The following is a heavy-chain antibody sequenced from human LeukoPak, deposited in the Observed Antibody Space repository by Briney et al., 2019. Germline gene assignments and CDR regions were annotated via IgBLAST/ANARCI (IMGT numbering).Heavy chain of an antibody. CDR3: ASLKWFSDFDY. J-gene: IGHJ4*02. Sequence: GGSLRLSCTVSGFTVSSNSMSWVRQAPGKGLEWVSFIYSAGNTHYSDSVKGRFTISIDNSKNTLYLQMNSLRAEDTAVYYCASLKWFSDFDYWGQGTLVTVSS. V-gene: IGHV3-53*01. CDR1: GFTVSSNS. D-gene: IGHD3-22*01. CDR2: IYSAGNT.